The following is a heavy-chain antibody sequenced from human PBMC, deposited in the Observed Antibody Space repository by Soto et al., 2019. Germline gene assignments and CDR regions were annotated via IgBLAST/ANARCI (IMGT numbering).Heavy chain of an antibody. CDR3: APTPFVGAALDY. V-gene: IGHV1-69*02. CDR1: GGTFSSYT. J-gene: IGHJ4*02. Sequence: QVQLVQSGAEVKKPGSSVKVSCKASGGTFSSYTISWVRQAPGQGLEWMGRIIPILGIANYAQKFQGRVTIPADKSTSTAYMELSSLRSEDTAVYYCAPTPFVGAALDYWGQGTLVTVSS. CDR2: IIPILGIA. D-gene: IGHD1-26*01.